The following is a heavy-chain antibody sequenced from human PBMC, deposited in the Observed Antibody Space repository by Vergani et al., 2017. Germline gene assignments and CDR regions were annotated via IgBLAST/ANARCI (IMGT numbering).Heavy chain of an antibody. Sequence: EVQLLESGGGLVQPGGSLRLSCEASGFSFPGYAMSWVRQAPGKWVEWVSSVSGSSATRYYADSVKGRFIISRDNSKNTLHLQMNSLSADDTAGYYCTKGSREYTGYFFDDWGQGTLATVSS. CDR1: GFSFPGYA. D-gene: IGHD5-12*01. J-gene: IGHJ4*02. CDR2: VSGSSATR. V-gene: IGHV3-23*01. CDR3: TKGSREYTGYFFDD.